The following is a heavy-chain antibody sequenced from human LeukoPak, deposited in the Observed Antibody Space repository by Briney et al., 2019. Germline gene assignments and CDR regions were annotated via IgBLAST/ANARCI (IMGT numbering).Heavy chain of an antibody. V-gene: IGHV3-13*01. CDR3: ARASSASLYYYGMDV. CDR2: IGTAGDT. Sequence: PGGSLRLSCAASGFTFSSYDMHWVRQATGKGLEWVSAIGTAGDTYYPGSVKGGFTISRENAKSYLYLQMNSLRAGDTAVYYCARASSASLYYYGMDVWGQGTTVTVSS. J-gene: IGHJ6*02. CDR1: GFTFSSYD.